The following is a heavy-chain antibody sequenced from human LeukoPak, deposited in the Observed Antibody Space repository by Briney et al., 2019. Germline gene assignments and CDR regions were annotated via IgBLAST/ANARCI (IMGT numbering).Heavy chain of an antibody. Sequence: ASVKVSCKASGYTFTGYYMHWVRQAPGQGLEWMGWINPNSGGTNYAQKFQGRVTMTRDTSISTAYMELSRLRSDDTAVYYCARAYCSSTSFYDYFDYWGQGTLVTVSS. V-gene: IGHV1-2*02. D-gene: IGHD2-2*01. J-gene: IGHJ4*02. CDR1: GYTFTGYY. CDR3: ARAYCSSTSFYDYFDY. CDR2: INPNSGGT.